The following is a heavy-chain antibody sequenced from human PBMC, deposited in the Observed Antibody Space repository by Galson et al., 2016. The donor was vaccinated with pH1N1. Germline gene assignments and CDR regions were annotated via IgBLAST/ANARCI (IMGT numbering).Heavy chain of an antibody. CDR3: VRSTGYNKVNGPFDV. Sequence: VKVSCKASGGPLSSNATGWVRQAPGQGPEWMGGIMPIFGTTKYEQKFQGRVTITADEMSGSAYMELRGLTSMDTAVYYCVRSTGYNKVNGPFDVWGQGTLVIVSS. CDR2: IMPIFGTT. D-gene: IGHD1-14*01. CDR1: GGPLSSNA. V-gene: IGHV1-69*01. J-gene: IGHJ3*01.